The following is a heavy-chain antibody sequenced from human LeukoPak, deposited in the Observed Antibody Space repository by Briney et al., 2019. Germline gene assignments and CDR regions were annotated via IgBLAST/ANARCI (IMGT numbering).Heavy chain of an antibody. Sequence: ASVKVSCKASGYTFTSYYMHWVRQAPGQGLEWMGIINPSGGSTSYAQKLQGRVTMTTDTSTSTAYMELRSPRSDDTAVYYCARDIVVVVAATLDYWGQGTLVTVSS. V-gene: IGHV1-46*01. CDR3: ARDIVVVVAATLDY. CDR1: GYTFTSYY. CDR2: INPSGGST. D-gene: IGHD2-15*01. J-gene: IGHJ4*02.